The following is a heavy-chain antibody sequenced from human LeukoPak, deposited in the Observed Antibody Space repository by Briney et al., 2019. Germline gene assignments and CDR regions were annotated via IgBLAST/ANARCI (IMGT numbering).Heavy chain of an antibody. CDR1: GASISGSY. J-gene: IGHJ5*02. CDR2: ITYSGST. V-gene: IGHV4-59*01. CDR3: ARDSVFETNWFDP. D-gene: IGHD3-16*01. Sequence: PSETLSLTCTVSGASISGSYWSWIRQPPGKGLEWIGYITYSGSTNYNPSFKSRVTMSVDASKNQFSLKLRSVTAADTAVYYCARDSVFETNWFDPWGQGTLVTVSS.